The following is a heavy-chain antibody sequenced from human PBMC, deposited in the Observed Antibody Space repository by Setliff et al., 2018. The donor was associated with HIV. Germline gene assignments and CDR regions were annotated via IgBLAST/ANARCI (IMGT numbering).Heavy chain of an antibody. CDR2: INGDGSTT. V-gene: IGHV3-74*01. CDR3: VKDSDYYVWGSYRSSMLPFDY. CDR1: GFTLSSYW. Sequence: GESLKISCAASGFTLSSYWMHWVRQAPGRGLVYVSHINGDGSTTTYADSVKGRFTISRDNAKNTLYLQMNSLRVEDTAFYYCVKDSDYYVWGSYRSSMLPFDYWGQGTLFTVSS. D-gene: IGHD3-16*02. J-gene: IGHJ4*02.